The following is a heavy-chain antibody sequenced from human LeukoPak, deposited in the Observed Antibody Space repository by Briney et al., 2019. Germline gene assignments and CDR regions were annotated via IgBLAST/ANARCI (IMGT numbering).Heavy chain of an antibody. V-gene: IGHV1-46*01. J-gene: IGHJ4*02. CDR3: ARVGVTLYDYFDY. D-gene: IGHD1-26*01. CDR1: GYSFTRYY. Sequence: ASVKVSCKASGYSFTRYYMHWLRQAPGQGLEWMGIINPSSGSTTYAQKFQGRVTLTRDTSTSTVYMELSSLRSEDTAVYYCARVGVTLYDYFDYWGQETLVTVSS. CDR2: INPSSGST.